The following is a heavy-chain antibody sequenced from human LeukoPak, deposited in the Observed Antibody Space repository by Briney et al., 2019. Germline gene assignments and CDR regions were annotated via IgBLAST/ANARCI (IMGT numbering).Heavy chain of an antibody. CDR2: IFYSGTT. V-gene: IGHV4-34*12. J-gene: IGHJ4*02. D-gene: IGHD5-24*01. CDR3: ARDRDGYNIVYFDY. CDR1: GGSLTDYF. Sequence: SETLSLTCAIHGGSLTDYFWTWIRQPPGKGLEWIGSIFYSGTTYYNPSLKSRVTISVDTSRNQFSLKLSSVTAADTAVYFCARDRDGYNIVYFDYWGQGTLVTVSS.